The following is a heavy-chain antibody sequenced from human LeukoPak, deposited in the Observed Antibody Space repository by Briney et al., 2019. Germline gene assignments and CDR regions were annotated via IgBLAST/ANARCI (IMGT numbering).Heavy chain of an antibody. CDR1: GDSFSSYY. J-gene: IGHJ4*02. Sequence: SETLSLTCTVSGDSFSSYYWNWLRQPPGKGLEWIGYIYYSGSTNYNPSLKSRVTISVDTSKNQFSLKLSSVTAADTAVYYCARWVAARARYYFDYWGQGTLVTVSS. V-gene: IGHV4-59*01. CDR3: ARWVAARARYYFDY. D-gene: IGHD6-6*01. CDR2: IYYSGST.